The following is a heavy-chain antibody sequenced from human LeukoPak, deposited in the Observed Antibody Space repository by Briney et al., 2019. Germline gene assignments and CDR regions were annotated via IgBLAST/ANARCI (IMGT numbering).Heavy chain of an antibody. CDR2: ISSTDVI. V-gene: IGHV3-11*01. J-gene: IGHJ4*02. D-gene: IGHD2-15*01. CDR1: AFTLSAFY. Sequence: GGSLRLSCAASAFTLSAFYMSWIRQAPGKGPEWVSYISSTDVIFYADSVKGRFTISRDNAKNSLYLQMNSLRAEDTAVYYCILSRGQMYYFDYWGQGTLVTVSS. CDR3: ILSRGQMYYFDY.